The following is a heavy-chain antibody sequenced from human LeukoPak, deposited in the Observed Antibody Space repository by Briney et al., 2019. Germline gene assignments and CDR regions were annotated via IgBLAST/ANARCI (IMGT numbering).Heavy chain of an antibody. Sequence: PSGTLSLTFTLSGGSISRYYWSWIRQPPGTGLEWIGYIYYTGSTDYKPSLKSRVTISLATSKTQFSLRMSSVTAADTAVYYCARHISLGSGFYRDAFDIWGQGTLVTVSS. J-gene: IGHJ3*02. CDR3: ARHISLGSGFYRDAFDI. CDR1: GGSISRYY. V-gene: IGHV4-59*08. CDR2: IYYTGST. D-gene: IGHD3-22*01.